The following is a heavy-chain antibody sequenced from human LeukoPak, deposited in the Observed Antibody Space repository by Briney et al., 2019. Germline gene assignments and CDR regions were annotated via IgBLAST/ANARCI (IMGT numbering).Heavy chain of an antibody. Sequence: GGSLRLSCAASGFTYDDYAMHWVRQAPGKGLEWVSGISWNSGSIGYADSVKGRFTISRDNAKNSLHLQMNSLRAEDMALYYCARSADFDYWGQGTLVTVSS. CDR2: ISWNSGSI. CDR3: ARSADFDY. CDR1: GFTYDDYA. J-gene: IGHJ4*02. V-gene: IGHV3-9*03. D-gene: IGHD2-15*01.